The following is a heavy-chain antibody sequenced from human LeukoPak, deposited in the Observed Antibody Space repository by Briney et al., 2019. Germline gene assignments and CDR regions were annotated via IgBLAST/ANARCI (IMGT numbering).Heavy chain of an antibody. CDR3: ARGSCINGVCYHFDY. V-gene: IGHV3-49*04. CDR2: IRIKAYGGTT. J-gene: IGHJ4*02. D-gene: IGHD2-8*01. CDR1: GFTFGDYA. Sequence: PGRSLRLSCTASGFTFGDYAMSWVRQAPGKGLEWVGFIRIKAYGGTTEYAASVKGRFTISRDDSKSIAYLQMNSLKTEDTAVYYCARGSCINGVCYHFDYWGQGTLVTVSS.